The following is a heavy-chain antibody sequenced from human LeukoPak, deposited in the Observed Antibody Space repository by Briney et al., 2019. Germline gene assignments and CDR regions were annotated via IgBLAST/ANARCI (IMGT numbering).Heavy chain of an antibody. Sequence: GGSLRLSCAASGFTFSSYAMSWVRQAPGKGLEWVSAISGSGGSTYYADSVKGRFTISRDNSKNTLYLQMNSLRAEDTAVYYCAQGGIVGAGGVYYYYYYYMDVWGKGTTVTVSS. CDR2: ISGSGGST. D-gene: IGHD1-26*01. CDR3: AQGGIVGAGGVYYYYYYYMDV. J-gene: IGHJ6*03. CDR1: GFTFSSYA. V-gene: IGHV3-23*01.